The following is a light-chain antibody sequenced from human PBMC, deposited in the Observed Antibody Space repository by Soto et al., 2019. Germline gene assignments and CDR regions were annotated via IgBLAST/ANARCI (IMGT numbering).Light chain of an antibody. V-gene: IGKV3-15*01. CDR2: DAS. J-gene: IGKJ5*01. Sequence: EIVMTQSPATLSVSPGESATLSCRASQSVSSNLAWHQQKPGQAPRILMYDASTRATGISARFSGSGSGTEFTLTISNLQAEDFAVYYCQQFNNWPHTFGQGTRLEIK. CDR1: QSVSSN. CDR3: QQFNNWPHT.